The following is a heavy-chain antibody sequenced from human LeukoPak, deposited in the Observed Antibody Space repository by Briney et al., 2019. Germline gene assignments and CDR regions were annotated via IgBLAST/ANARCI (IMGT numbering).Heavy chain of an antibody. CDR2: ISYDGSNK. J-gene: IGHJ4*02. CDR3: ARALAAVGTEAVH. Sequence: PGRSLRLSCAASGFTFSSYGMHWFRQAPGKGLEWVAVISYDGSNKYYADSVKGRFTISRDNSKNTLYLQMNSLRAEDTAVYYCARALAAVGTEAVHWGQGTLVTVSS. V-gene: IGHV3-30*03. CDR1: GFTFSSYG. D-gene: IGHD6-13*01.